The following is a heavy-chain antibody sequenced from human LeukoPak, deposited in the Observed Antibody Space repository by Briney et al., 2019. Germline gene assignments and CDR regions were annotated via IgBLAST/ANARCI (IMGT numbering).Heavy chain of an antibody. V-gene: IGHV3-23*01. D-gene: IGHD3-3*01. CDR1: GFTFNNYA. CDR3: AKTPVRRFPLYFDY. J-gene: IGHJ4*02. CDR2: ISGSGGST. Sequence: GGSLRLSCAASGFTFNNYAMSWVRQAPGKGLEWVSGISGSGGSTDYADSLKGRFTISRDNSKNTLYLQMNSLRAEDTAVYCCAKTPVRRFPLYFDYWGQGTLVTVSS.